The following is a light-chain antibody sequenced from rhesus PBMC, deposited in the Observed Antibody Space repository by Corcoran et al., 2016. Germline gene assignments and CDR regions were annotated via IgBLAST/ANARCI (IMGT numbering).Light chain of an antibody. J-gene: IGKJ4*01. CDR2: KAS. V-gene: IGKV1-22*01. Sequence: DIQMTQSPSSLSASVGDTVTITCRASQSISSWLAWYQQKPGKAPKLLIYKASTLPSGVPSRFSGRGSGTDFTLSISSLQSEDFTTYYCQQYSSSPLTFGGGTKVEIK. CDR3: QQYSSSPLT. CDR1: QSISSW.